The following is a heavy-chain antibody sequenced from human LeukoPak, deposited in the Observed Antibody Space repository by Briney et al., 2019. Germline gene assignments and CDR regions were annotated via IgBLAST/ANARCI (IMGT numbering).Heavy chain of an antibody. D-gene: IGHD3-22*01. CDR3: TRVSIVDDLDY. J-gene: IGHJ4*02. V-gene: IGHV3-7*04. Sequence: PGGSLILSCEASGFSVGNNYMTWVRQAPGKGLEWVANIKQDGSEKYYVDSVKGRFTISRDNAKNSLYLQMNSLRGEDTAVYYCTRVSIVDDLDYWGQGTLVTVSS. CDR2: IKQDGSEK. CDR1: GFSVGNNY.